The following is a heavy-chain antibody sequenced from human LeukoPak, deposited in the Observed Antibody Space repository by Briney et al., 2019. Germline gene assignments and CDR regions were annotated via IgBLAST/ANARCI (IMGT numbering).Heavy chain of an antibody. J-gene: IGHJ4*02. CDR1: GFTFSSNA. V-gene: IGHV3-23*01. CDR2: ISGSGGST. Sequence: PGGSLRLSCAASGFTFSSNAMSWVRQAPGKGLEWVSGISGSGGSTYYADSVKGRFTISRDNSKNTLYLQMNSLRAEDTAVYYCAREGRQTYYFDSWGQGILVTVSS. CDR3: AREGRQTYYFDS. D-gene: IGHD6-25*01.